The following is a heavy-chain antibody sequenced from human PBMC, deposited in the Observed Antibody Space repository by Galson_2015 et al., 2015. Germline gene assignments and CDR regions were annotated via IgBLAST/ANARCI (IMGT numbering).Heavy chain of an antibody. D-gene: IGHD3-9*01. CDR3: TRVTVRYFDWLDAFDI. Sequence: SLRLSCAASGFTFSSNAMHWVRQAPGKGLEWVAVISYDGSNKYYADSVKGRFTISRDNSKNSLYLQMNSLKTEDTAVYYCTRVTVRYFDWLDAFDIWGQGTMVTVSS. CDR1: GFTFSSNA. J-gene: IGHJ3*02. CDR2: ISYDGSNK. V-gene: IGHV3-30-3*01.